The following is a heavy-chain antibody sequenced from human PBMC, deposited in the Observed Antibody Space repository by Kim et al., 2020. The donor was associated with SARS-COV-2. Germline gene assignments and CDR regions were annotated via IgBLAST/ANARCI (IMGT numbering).Heavy chain of an antibody. D-gene: IGHD3-3*01. J-gene: IGHJ5*02. CDR2: ISSSSSTI. V-gene: IGHV3-48*02. CDR1: GFTFSSYS. CDR3: ARSGKYYDFWSGKGWFDP. Sequence: GGSLRLSCAASGFTFSSYSMNWVRQAPGKGLEWVSYISSSSSTIYYADSVKGRFTISRDNAKNSLYLQMNSLRDEDTAVYYCARSGKYYDFWSGKGWFDPWGQGTLVTVSS.